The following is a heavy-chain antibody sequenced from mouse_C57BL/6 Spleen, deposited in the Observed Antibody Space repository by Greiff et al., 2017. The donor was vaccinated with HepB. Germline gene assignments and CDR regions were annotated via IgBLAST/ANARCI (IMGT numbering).Heavy chain of an antibody. CDR2: ISYDGSN. J-gene: IGHJ4*01. V-gene: IGHV3-6*01. CDR3: ASYDGYYDYAMDY. CDR1: GYSITSGYY. Sequence: EVQLQQSGPGLVKPSQSLSLTCSVTGYSITSGYYWNWIRQFPGNKLEWMGYISYDGSNNYNPSLKNRISITRDTSKNQFFLKLNSVTTEDTATYYCASYDGYYDYAMDYWGQGTSVTVSS. D-gene: IGHD2-3*01.